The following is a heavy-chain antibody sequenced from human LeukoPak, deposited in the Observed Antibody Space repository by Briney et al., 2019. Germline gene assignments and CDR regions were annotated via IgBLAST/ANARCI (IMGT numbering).Heavy chain of an antibody. Sequence: ASVKVSCKASGYTFTNYYLHWVRQAPGQGLEWMGVINPSGGSTTYAQKFQGRVTMTRDTSTSIVSMEANSLRPEDTAVYYCARGDQLDYWGQGTLVTVSS. J-gene: IGHJ4*02. CDR1: GYTFTNYY. CDR2: INPSGGST. CDR3: ARGDQLDY. V-gene: IGHV1-46*01. D-gene: IGHD2-2*01.